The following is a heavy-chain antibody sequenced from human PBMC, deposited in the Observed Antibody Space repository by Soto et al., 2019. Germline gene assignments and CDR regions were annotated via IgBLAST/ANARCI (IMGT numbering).Heavy chain of an antibody. CDR1: GFTFSNYA. J-gene: IGHJ6*02. Sequence: GGSLRLSCSASGFTFSNYATHWVRQAPGKGLEYVSAISSNGGSAYYADSVKGRFTISRDNSKNTLYLQMSSLRGEDTAVYYCVKGGVVVVGYYYGMDVWGQGTTVTSP. V-gene: IGHV3-64D*06. CDR2: ISSNGGSA. CDR3: VKGGVVVVGYYYGMDV. D-gene: IGHD2-15*01.